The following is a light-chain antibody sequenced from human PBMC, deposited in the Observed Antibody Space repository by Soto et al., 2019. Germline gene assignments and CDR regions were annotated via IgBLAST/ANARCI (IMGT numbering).Light chain of an antibody. Sequence: EVVLTQSPATLSVSPGERGTLSCRASQTVSTKLTWYQQRPGQAHSLLIYGASTRATGIPARFSGSGSGSEFNLTIISLQADDFAVYYCQQYSKWPLFTFGPGTIVD. CDR1: QTVSTK. V-gene: IGKV3-15*01. J-gene: IGKJ3*01. CDR3: QQYSKWPLFT. CDR2: GAS.